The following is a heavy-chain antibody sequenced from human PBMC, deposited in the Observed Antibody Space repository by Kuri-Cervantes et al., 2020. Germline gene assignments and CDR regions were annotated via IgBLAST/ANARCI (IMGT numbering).Heavy chain of an antibody. J-gene: IGHJ4*02. Sequence: ASVKVSCKASGHTFTGYYMHWVRQAPGQGLEWMGWINPNSGGTNYAQKFQGRVTMTRDTSISTAYMELSSLRSEDTAVYYCARVVTYYYDSSGYFGARSFDYWGQGTLVTVSS. CDR1: GHTFTGYY. CDR3: ARVVTYYYDSSGYFGARSFDY. CDR2: INPNSGGT. D-gene: IGHD3-22*01. V-gene: IGHV1-2*02.